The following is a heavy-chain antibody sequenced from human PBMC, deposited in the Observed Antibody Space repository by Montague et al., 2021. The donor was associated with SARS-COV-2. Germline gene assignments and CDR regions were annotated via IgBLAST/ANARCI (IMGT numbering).Heavy chain of an antibody. CDR2: ISYDGSNK. J-gene: IGHJ6*02. V-gene: IGHV3-30*04. D-gene: IGHD3-10*01. Sequence: SLRLSCAASGFTFSSYALHWVRQAPGKGLEWVAVISYDGSNKYYLDSVXGRFTISRDNSKNTLYLQMNSLRAEDTAVYYCARDRPYYYGSGIPGYYGMDVWGQGTTVTVSS. CDR3: ARDRPYYYGSGIPGYYGMDV. CDR1: GFTFSSYA.